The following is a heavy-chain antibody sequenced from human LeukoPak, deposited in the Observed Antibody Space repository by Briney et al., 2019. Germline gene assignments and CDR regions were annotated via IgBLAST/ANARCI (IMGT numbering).Heavy chain of an antibody. CDR3: LVAAGGNYYYGMDV. Sequence: SLRLSCTASGFTFSDYYMSWIRQAPGKGLVWISYINTGSSYTNYADSVKGRFTISRDNSKNTLYLQMNSLRAEDTAVYYCLVAAGGNYYYGMDVWGQGTTVTVSS. CDR2: INTGSSYT. CDR1: GFTFSDYY. D-gene: IGHD6-13*01. J-gene: IGHJ6*02. V-gene: IGHV3-11*06.